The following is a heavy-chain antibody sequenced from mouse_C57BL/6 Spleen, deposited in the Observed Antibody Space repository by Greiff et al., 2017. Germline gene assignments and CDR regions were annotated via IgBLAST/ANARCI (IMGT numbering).Heavy chain of an antibody. CDR3: ARRGGNRYFDY. D-gene: IGHD2-1*01. Sequence: VQLQQPGAELVMPGASVKLSCKASGYTFTSYWMHWVKQRPGQGLEWIGEIDPSDSYTNYNQKFKGKSTLTVDKSSSTAYMQLSSLTSEDSAVYYCARRGGNRYFDYWGQGTTLTVSS. V-gene: IGHV1-69*01. CDR1: GYTFTSYW. CDR2: IDPSDSYT. J-gene: IGHJ2*01.